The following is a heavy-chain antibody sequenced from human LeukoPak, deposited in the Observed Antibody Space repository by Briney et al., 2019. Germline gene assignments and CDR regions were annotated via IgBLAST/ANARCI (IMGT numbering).Heavy chain of an antibody. CDR2: ISYDGSNK. J-gene: IGHJ6*03. V-gene: IGHV3-30*03. Sequence: GGSLRLSCAASGFTFSSYSMNWVRQAPGKGLEWVAVISYDGSNKYYADSVKGRFTISRDNSKNTLYLQMNSLRAEDTAVYFCARNQRQLVQNYYYHYMDVWGKGTTVTVSS. CDR1: GFTFSSYS. D-gene: IGHD6-13*01. CDR3: ARNQRQLVQNYYYHYMDV.